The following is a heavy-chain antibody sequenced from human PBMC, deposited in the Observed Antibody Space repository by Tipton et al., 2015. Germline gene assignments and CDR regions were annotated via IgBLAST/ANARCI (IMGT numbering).Heavy chain of an antibody. CDR3: AKVDYDDSGYYGLGAFDI. J-gene: IGHJ3*02. V-gene: IGHV3-23*01. CDR1: GFDFGSYA. Sequence: SLRLSCAASGFDFGSYAMSWVRQAPGKGLEWVSTISGSGGNTYYADFVKGRFTISRDNSKDTLYLQIKSLRAEDTAVYSCAKVDYDDSGYYGLGAFDIWGQGTMVTVSA. D-gene: IGHD3-22*01. CDR2: ISGSGGNT.